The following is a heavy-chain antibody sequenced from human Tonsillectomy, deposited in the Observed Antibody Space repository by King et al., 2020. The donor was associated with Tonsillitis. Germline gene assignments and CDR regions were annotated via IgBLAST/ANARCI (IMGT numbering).Heavy chain of an antibody. Sequence: DQLVQSGAEVKKPGESLKISCKGSGYSFTNYWIGWVRQMPGKGLDWMGIIYPGDSDTRYSPSFQGQVTISADKSISTAYLQWSSLKASDTAMYYCARPWLSNWAAFDIWGQGTMVTGSS. D-gene: IGHD3-10*01. CDR1: GYSFTNYW. J-gene: IGHJ3*02. CDR3: ARPWLSNWAAFDI. V-gene: IGHV5-51*01. CDR2: IYPGDSDT.